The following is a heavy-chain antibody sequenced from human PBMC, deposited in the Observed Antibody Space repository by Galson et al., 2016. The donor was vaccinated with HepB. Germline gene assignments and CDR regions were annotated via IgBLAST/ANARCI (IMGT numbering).Heavy chain of an antibody. CDR3: ARPRRVVVAATGDFQH. Sequence: SLRLSCAASGFTFNNHAMHWVRQAPGKGLEWVAVISYDGGNKYYVDSVKGRFTISRDNSKNTLILQMNSPRVDDTAIYYCARPRRVVVAATGDFQHRGRGTLVTVSS. J-gene: IGHJ1*01. V-gene: IGHV3-30*04. CDR1: GFTFNNHA. CDR2: ISYDGGNK. D-gene: IGHD2-15*01.